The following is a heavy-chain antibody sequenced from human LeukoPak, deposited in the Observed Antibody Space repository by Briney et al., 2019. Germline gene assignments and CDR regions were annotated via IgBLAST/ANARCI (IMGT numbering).Heavy chain of an antibody. CDR3: ARDWHFDL. CDR1: GFSFSSYA. J-gene: IGHJ3*01. V-gene: IGHV3-64*01. Sequence: GGSLRLSCAASGFSFSSYAMYWVRQAPGKGLEYVSAIGKNGVSRYYANSVRGRFTISRDNSKNTLYLQMGSLGADDMAVYYCARDWHFDLWGQGTVVTVSS. CDR2: IGKNGVSR.